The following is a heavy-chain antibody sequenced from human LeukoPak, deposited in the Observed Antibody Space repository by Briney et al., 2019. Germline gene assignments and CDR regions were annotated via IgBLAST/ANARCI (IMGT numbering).Heavy chain of an antibody. D-gene: IGHD5-18*01. J-gene: IGHJ6*02. CDR3: ARGGLDTATGYYYYDMDV. Sequence: PGGSLRLSCAASGFTFSSYAMSWVRQAPGKGLEWVSYISSSSSTIYYADSVKGRFTISRDNAKNSLYLQMNSLRAEDTAVYYCARGGLDTATGYYYYDMDVWGQGTTVTVSS. CDR2: ISSSSSTI. CDR1: GFTFSSYA. V-gene: IGHV3-48*01.